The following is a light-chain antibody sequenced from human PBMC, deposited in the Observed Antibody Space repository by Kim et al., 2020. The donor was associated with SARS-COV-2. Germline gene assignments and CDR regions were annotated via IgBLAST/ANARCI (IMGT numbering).Light chain of an antibody. V-gene: IGKV3-20*01. CDR1: QSVRSY. Sequence: LSPGETATLSCRASQSVRSYLAWYQQNPGQAPRLLIYGVSSRATGIPDRFSGSGSGTDFTLSISRLEPEDFAVYYCQQYNRSPTTFGGGTKVETK. CDR2: GVS. CDR3: QQYNRSPTT. J-gene: IGKJ4*02.